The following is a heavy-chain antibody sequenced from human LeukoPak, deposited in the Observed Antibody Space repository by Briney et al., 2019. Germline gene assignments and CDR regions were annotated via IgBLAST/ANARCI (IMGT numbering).Heavy chain of an antibody. CDR2: ISYDGSNK. V-gene: IGHV3-30*18. D-gene: IGHD6-13*01. CDR3: AKDPNYSSSWYPDY. Sequence: GRSLRLSCAASGFTFNSYGMHWVRQAPGKGLEWVAVISYDGSNKYYADSVKGRFTISRDNSKNTLYLQMNSLRAEDTAVYYCAKDPNYSSSWYPDYWGQGTLVTVSS. CDR1: GFTFNSYG. J-gene: IGHJ4*02.